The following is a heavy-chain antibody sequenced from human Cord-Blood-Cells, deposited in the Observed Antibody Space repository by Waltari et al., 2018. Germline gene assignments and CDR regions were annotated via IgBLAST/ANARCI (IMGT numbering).Heavy chain of an antibody. Sequence: QVQLQESGPGLVKPSGTLSLTCAVSGGSISSSNWWSWVRQPPGKGLEWIGEIYHSGSTNYNPSRKSRVTISVDKSKNQFSLKLSSVTAADTAVYYCARDNYDYIWGRYRYFDYWGQGTLVTVSS. D-gene: IGHD3-16*02. J-gene: IGHJ4*02. CDR1: GGSISSSNW. CDR3: ARDNYDYIWGRYRYFDY. CDR2: IYHSGST. V-gene: IGHV4-4*02.